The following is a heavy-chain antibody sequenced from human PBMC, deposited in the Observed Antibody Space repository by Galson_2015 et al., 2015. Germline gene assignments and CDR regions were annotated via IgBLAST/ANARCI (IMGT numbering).Heavy chain of an antibody. V-gene: IGHV3-7*03. J-gene: IGHJ5*02. CDR3: AADLNWFDP. CDR2: IKEDGSEK. CDR1: GFTFSNYW. Sequence: SLRLSCAASGFTFSNYWMSWVRQAPGKGLEWVANIKEDGSEKYYVDSVKGRFTISRDNAKNSLYLQLNSLRAVDTAVYYCAADLNWFDPWGQGTLVTVPS.